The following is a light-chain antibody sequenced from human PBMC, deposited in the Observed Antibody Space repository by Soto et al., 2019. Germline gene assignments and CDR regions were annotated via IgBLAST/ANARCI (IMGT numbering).Light chain of an antibody. J-gene: IGKJ5*01. V-gene: IGKV1-12*01. Sequence: DLQMTQSPSSVSASVGDRVTITCRASQYISSWLAWYQQKPGKVPNLLIYGASSLQSGVPSRFSGSGSGTDFTLTISSLQPEDFATYYCQHINSFPITFGQGTRLEIK. CDR3: QHINSFPIT. CDR1: QYISSW. CDR2: GAS.